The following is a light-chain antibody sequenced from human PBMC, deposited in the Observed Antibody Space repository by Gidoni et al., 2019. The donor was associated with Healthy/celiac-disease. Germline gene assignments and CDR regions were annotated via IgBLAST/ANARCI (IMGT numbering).Light chain of an antibody. V-gene: IGKV1-39*01. Sequence: DIQMTQSPSSLSASVGARVTITCRASQSISSFLNWYQQKLGKAPKLLIYAASSLQSGVPSRFSGSGSGTDFTLTISSLQPEDFATYYWRQSYSTPLTFGGGTKVEIK. CDR2: AAS. CDR1: QSISSF. CDR3: RQSYSTPLT. J-gene: IGKJ4*01.